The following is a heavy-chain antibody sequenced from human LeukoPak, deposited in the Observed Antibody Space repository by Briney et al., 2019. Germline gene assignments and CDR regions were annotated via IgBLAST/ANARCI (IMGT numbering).Heavy chain of an antibody. CDR2: ISYDGSNK. V-gene: IGHV3-30*03. J-gene: IGHJ4*02. Sequence: PGGSLRLSCAASGFTFSSYGMHWVRQAPGKGLEWVAVISYDGSNKYYADSVKGRFTISRDNSKNTLYLQMNSLRAEVTAVYYCARTPISYYFDYWGQGTLVTVSS. CDR3: ARTPISYYFDY. CDR1: GFTFSSYG. D-gene: IGHD2-15*01.